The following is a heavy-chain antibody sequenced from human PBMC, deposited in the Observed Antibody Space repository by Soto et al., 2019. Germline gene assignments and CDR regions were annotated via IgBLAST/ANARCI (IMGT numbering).Heavy chain of an antibody. J-gene: IGHJ4*02. CDR3: AKAYCGGECYLNYFDY. CDR1: GFTFSSYG. D-gene: IGHD2-21*01. V-gene: IGHV3-30*18. CDR2: ISYDGSNK. Sequence: QVQLMESGGGVVQPGRSLRLSCAASGFTFSSYGMHWVRQAPGKGLEWVAVISYDGSNKYYADSVKGRFTISRDNSKNTLYLQMNSLRAEDTAVYYCAKAYCGGECYLNYFDYWGQGTLVTVSS.